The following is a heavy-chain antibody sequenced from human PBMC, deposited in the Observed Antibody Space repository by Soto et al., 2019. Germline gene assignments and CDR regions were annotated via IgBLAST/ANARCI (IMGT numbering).Heavy chain of an antibody. CDR1: GFTFSNYA. CDR2: ISNSGGST. D-gene: IGHD6-6*01. CDR3: AKTVRIAADFFDY. J-gene: IGHJ4*02. Sequence: SGGSLRLSCAASGFTFSNYAMSWVRQAPGKGLEWVSAISNSGGSTYYADSVKGRFTISRDYSKNTLYLQMNSLRAEDTAVYYCAKTVRIAADFFDYWGQGTRVTVSS. V-gene: IGHV3-23*01.